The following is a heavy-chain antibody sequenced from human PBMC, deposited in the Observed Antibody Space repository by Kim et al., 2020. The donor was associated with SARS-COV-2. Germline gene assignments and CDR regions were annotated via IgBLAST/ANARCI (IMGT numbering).Heavy chain of an antibody. Sequence: SETLSLTCTVSGGSISSYYWSWIRQPPGKGLEWIGYIYYSGSTNYNPSLKSRVTISVDTSKNQFSLKLSSVTAADTAVYYCARDVAATPNDAFDIWGQGTMVTVSS. D-gene: IGHD2-15*01. V-gene: IGHV4-59*01. CDR2: IYYSGST. J-gene: IGHJ3*02. CDR1: GGSISSYY. CDR3: ARDVAATPNDAFDI.